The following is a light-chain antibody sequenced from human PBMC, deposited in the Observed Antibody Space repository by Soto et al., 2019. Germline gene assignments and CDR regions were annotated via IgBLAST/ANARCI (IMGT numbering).Light chain of an antibody. Sequence: DIVMTQSPLSLPVTPGEPASISCRSSQSLLHSNGYNYLNWYLQKPGQSPQVLIYLSSNRASGVXYXXSGSGSGTDFTLKISRVEAEDVGLYYCMQALQTPWTFGQGTKVEIK. J-gene: IGKJ1*01. CDR3: MQALQTPWT. CDR2: LSS. CDR1: QSLLHSNGYNY. V-gene: IGKV2-28*01.